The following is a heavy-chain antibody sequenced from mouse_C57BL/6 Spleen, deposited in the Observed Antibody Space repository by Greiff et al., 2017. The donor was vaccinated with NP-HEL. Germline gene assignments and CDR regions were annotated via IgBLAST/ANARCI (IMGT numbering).Heavy chain of an antibody. CDR1: GYAFSSSW. V-gene: IGHV1-82*01. CDR3: AREMMVTTGSFAY. J-gene: IGHJ3*01. CDR2: IYPGDGDT. D-gene: IGHD2-3*01. Sequence: VKLMESGPELVKPGASVKISCKASGYAFSSSWMNWVKQRPGKGLEWIGRIYPGDGDTNYNGKFKGKATLTADKSSSTAYMQLSSLTSEDSAVYFCAREMMVTTGSFAYWGQGTLVTVSA.